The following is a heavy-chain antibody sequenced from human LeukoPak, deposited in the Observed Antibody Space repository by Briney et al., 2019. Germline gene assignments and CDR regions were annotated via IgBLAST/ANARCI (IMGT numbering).Heavy chain of an antibody. V-gene: IGHV4-38-2*02. D-gene: IGHD6-19*01. Sequence: SETLSLTCTVSGYSISSGYYWGWIRQPPGKGLEWIGSIYHSGSTYYNPSLKSRVTISVDTSKNQFSLKLSSVTAADTAVYYCARERWLALDYWGQGTLVTVSS. J-gene: IGHJ4*02. CDR1: GYSISSGYY. CDR3: ARERWLALDY. CDR2: IYHSGST.